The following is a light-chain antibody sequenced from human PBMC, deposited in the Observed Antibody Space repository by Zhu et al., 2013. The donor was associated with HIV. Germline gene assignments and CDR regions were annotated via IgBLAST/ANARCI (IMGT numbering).Light chain of an antibody. CDR1: SSDLGTYNY. CDR2: DVS. CDR3: NSYTSSSTPFV. Sequence: QSALTQPASVSASPGQSITISCTGTSSDLGTYNYVSWYQQYPGKAPKLMIYDVSNRPSGVSNRFSGSKSGNTASLTISGLQAEDEADYYCNSYTSSSTPFVFGTGTKVTVL. J-gene: IGLJ1*01. V-gene: IGLV2-14*01.